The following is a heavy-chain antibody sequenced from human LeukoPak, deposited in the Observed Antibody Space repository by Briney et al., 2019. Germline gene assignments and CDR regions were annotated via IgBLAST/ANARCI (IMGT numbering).Heavy chain of an antibody. V-gene: IGHV1-2*02. CDR2: INPNSGGT. Sequence: ASVKVSCKASGYTFTGYYMHWVRQAPGQGLEWMGWINPNSGGTDFAQKFQGRVTMSRDTSINTAYMEMSRLRSDDTAVYYCARTRGSNWYFGFDYWGQGTLVTVSS. J-gene: IGHJ4*02. CDR1: GYTFTGYY. CDR3: ARTRGSNWYFGFDY. D-gene: IGHD6-13*01.